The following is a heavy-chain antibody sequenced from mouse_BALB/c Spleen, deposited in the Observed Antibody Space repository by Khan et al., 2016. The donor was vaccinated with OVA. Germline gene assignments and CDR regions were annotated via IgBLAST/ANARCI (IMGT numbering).Heavy chain of an antibody. J-gene: IGHJ3*01. V-gene: IGHV14-3*02. CDR3: ARGAPGLAWFAY. CDR1: GFNIKDTY. Sequence: VQLQQSGAELVKPGASVKLSCTASGFNIKDTYMHWVKQRPEQDLEWIGRIDPANGNTKYDPKFQGKATIIADTSSNTAYLHLSSLTSEDTVVYYCARGAPGLAWFAYWGQGTLVTVSA. D-gene: IGHD3-1*01. CDR2: IDPANGNT.